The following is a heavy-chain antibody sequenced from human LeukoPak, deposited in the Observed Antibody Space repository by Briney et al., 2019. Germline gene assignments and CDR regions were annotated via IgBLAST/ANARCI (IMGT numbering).Heavy chain of an antibody. J-gene: IGHJ4*02. CDR3: VRDDVLTGYNFDY. CDR2: ISTDGSTT. V-gene: IGHV3-74*03. CDR1: GSTFSSHW. D-gene: IGHD3-9*01. Sequence: GGSLRLSCAGSGSTFSSHWIHWVRQAPGKGLVWVSRISTDGSTTTYADSVKGRFTISRDNAKNTVFLHMNSLRAEDTAVYYCVRDDVLTGYNFDYWGQGTLVTVSS.